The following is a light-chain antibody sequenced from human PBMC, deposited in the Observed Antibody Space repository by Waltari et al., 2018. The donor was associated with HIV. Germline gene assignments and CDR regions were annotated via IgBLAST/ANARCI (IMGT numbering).Light chain of an antibody. J-gene: IGLJ3*02. Sequence: QSVLTQPPSASGTPAQRLTIPCSGSSSNIGSDKSHWYRHRPGTAPELLMYRTNQRPAGVPARFSASKSGTSASLAITGPQSEDEAHYYCAAWDDSLSRPVFGGGTRLTVL. V-gene: IGLV1-47*01. CDR3: AAWDDSLSRPV. CDR1: SSNIGSDK. CDR2: RTN.